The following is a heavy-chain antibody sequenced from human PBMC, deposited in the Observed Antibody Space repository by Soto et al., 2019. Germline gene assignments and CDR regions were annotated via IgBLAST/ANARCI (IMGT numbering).Heavy chain of an antibody. Sequence: SETLSLTCAVYGGSFSGYYWSWIRQPPGKGLEWIGEINHSGSTNYNPSLKSRVTISVDTSKNRFSLKLSSVTAADTAVYYCARGQWLDPNWGQGILVTVSS. J-gene: IGHJ4*02. D-gene: IGHD6-19*01. CDR1: GGSFSGYY. CDR3: ARGQWLDPN. CDR2: INHSGST. V-gene: IGHV4-34*01.